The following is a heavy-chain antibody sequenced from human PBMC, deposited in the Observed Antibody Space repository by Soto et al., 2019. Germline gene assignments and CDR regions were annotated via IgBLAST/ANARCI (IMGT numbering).Heavy chain of an antibody. Sequence: QVQLVESGGGVVQPGRSLRLSCAASGFTFSSYGMHWVRQAPGKGLEWVAVISYDGSNKYYADSVKGRFTISRDNSKNTLYLQMNSLRAEDTAVYYCAKDLGQQWLVGLPDYWGQGTLVTVSS. D-gene: IGHD6-19*01. CDR3: AKDLGQQWLVGLPDY. J-gene: IGHJ4*02. V-gene: IGHV3-30*18. CDR2: ISYDGSNK. CDR1: GFTFSSYG.